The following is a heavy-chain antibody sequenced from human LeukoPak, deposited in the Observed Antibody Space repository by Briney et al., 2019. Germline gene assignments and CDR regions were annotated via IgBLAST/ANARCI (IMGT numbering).Heavy chain of an antibody. CDR2: INHSGST. J-gene: IGHJ4*02. D-gene: IGHD6-19*01. CDR1: GGSFSGYS. Sequence: SETLSLTCAVYGGSFSGYSWSWIRQPPGKGLEWIGEINHSGSTNYNASLKSRVTMSVDTSKNQFSLKLRSVTAADTAVYYCARGQWLDNSWGQGTLVTVSS. CDR3: ARGQWLDNS. V-gene: IGHV4-34*01.